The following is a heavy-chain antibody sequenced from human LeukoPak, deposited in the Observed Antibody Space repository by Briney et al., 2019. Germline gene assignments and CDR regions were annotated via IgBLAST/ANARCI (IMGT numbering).Heavy chain of an antibody. Sequence: GRSLRLSCAASGFTFSSYGMHWVRQAPGKGLEWVGVIYSDGSNKYFIDSVKGRFTISRDNSKNTVFLQMNSLRVDDTAVYYCARDLKSGYMDSWGQGTLVTVSS. J-gene: IGHJ4*02. CDR3: ARDLKSGYMDS. V-gene: IGHV3-33*01. D-gene: IGHD3-3*01. CDR2: IYSDGSNK. CDR1: GFTFSSYG.